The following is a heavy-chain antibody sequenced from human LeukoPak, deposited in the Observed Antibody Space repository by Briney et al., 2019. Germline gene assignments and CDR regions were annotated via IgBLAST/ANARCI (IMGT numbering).Heavy chain of an antibody. J-gene: IGHJ6*03. CDR1: GFTFSTYS. Sequence: PGGSLRLSCAASGFTFSTYSMNWVRQAPGKGLEWISYISSLSGTVNYADSVKGRFTTSRDNAKNSLYLHMNSLRAEDTAVYYCARGIPTYYYDSSGYKDYYYYMDVWGKGTTVTISS. D-gene: IGHD3-22*01. CDR2: ISSLSGTV. V-gene: IGHV3-48*01. CDR3: ARGIPTYYYDSSGYKDYYYYMDV.